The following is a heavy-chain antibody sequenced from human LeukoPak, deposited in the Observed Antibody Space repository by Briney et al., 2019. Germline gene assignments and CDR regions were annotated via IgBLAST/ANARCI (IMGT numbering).Heavy chain of an antibody. Sequence: SETLSLTCTVSGGSLSNYHWSWIRQPPGKGLEWIGYIYYSGTTNYNPSLKSRVTISVDTSKNQLSLKLSSVTAADTAVYYCARYYYDSSGYCFDYWGQGTLVTVSS. D-gene: IGHD3-22*01. CDR1: GGSLSNYH. J-gene: IGHJ4*02. CDR3: ARYYYDSSGYCFDY. CDR2: IYYSGTT. V-gene: IGHV4-59*08.